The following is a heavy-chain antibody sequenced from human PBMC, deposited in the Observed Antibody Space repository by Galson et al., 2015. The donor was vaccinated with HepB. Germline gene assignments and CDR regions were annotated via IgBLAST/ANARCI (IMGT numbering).Heavy chain of an antibody. CDR1: GGSISSGGDY. V-gene: IGHV4-31*03. D-gene: IGHD3-10*01. Sequence: LTCTVSGGSISSGGDYWNWIRQHPGKGLEWIGYIFDSGTTYYNSSLKSRVTISLDTSKNQFSLKLSSVTAADTAVYYCAAGSPGRFENFQQWGQGTLVTVSS. J-gene: IGHJ1*01. CDR3: AAGSPGRFENFQQ. CDR2: IFDSGTT.